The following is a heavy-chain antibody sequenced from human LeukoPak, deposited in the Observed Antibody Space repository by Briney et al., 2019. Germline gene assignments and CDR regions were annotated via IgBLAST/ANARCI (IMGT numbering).Heavy chain of an antibody. CDR2: MNPNSGNT. V-gene: IGHV1-8*01. D-gene: IGHD2-2*01. CDR3: ARTGFCSTSCYYYYYYYMDV. J-gene: IGHJ6*03. CDR1: GYTFTSYD. Sequence: ASVKVSCKASGYTFTSYDINWVRQATGQGLEWMGWMNPNSGNTGYAQKVQGRVTMTRNTSISTAYMELSSLRSEDTAVYYCARTGFCSTSCYYYYYYYMDVWGKGTTVTVSS.